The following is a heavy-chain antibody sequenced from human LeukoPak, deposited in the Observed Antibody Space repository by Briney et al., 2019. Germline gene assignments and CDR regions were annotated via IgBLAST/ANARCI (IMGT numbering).Heavy chain of an antibody. V-gene: IGHV3-23*01. Sequence: GGSLRLSCAASGFTFSSYAMSWVRQAPGKGLEWVSAISGSGGSTYYADSVKGRFTISRDNSKNTLYLQMNSLRAEDTAVYYCAKGPSYSNYYYFDYWGRGTLSPSPQ. CDR3: AKGPSYSNYYYFDY. CDR1: GFTFSSYA. D-gene: IGHD4-11*01. CDR2: ISGSGGST. J-gene: IGHJ4*02.